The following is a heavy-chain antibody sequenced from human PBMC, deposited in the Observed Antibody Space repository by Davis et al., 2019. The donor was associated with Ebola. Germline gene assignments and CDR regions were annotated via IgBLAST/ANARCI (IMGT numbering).Heavy chain of an antibody. V-gene: IGHV1-2*04. D-gene: IGHD3-10*01. CDR2: INPNSGGT. CDR3: ARAITMVRGVIINYFDY. CDR1: GYTFTGYY. Sequence: AASVKVSCKAFGYTFTGYYMHWVRQAPGQGLEWMGWINPNSGGTNYAQKFQGWVTMTRDTSISTAYMELSRLRSDDTAVYYCARAITMVRGVIINYFDYWGQGTLVTVSS. J-gene: IGHJ4*02.